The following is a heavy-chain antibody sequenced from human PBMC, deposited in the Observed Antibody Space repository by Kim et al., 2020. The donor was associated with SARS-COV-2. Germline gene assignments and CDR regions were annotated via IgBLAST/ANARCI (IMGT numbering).Heavy chain of an antibody. V-gene: IGHV1-69*06. Sequence: SVKVSCKASGCTFSSYAISWVRQAPGQGLEWMGGIIPIFGTANYAQRFQGRVTITADKSTYTAYMDLSSLRSEDTSVYYCARDLALYCGGDCYSGAFDIWGQGTMVTVAS. CDR1: GCTFSSYA. CDR2: IIPIFGTA. CDR3: ARDLALYCGGDCYSGAFDI. J-gene: IGHJ3*02. D-gene: IGHD2-21*02.